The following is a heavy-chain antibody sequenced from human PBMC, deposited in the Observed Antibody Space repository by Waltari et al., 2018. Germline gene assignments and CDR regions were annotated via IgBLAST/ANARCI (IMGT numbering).Heavy chain of an antibody. CDR3: ARARTIFGVVIMSWFDP. CDR2: INHSGST. V-gene: IGHV4-34*01. Sequence: QVQLQQWGAGLLKPSETLSLTCAVYGGSFSGYYWSWLSQPPGKGLEWIGEINHSGSTNYNPSLKSRVTISVDTSKNQFSLKLSSVTAADTAVYYCARARTIFGVVIMSWFDPWGQGTLVTVSS. D-gene: IGHD3-3*01. CDR1: GGSFSGYY. J-gene: IGHJ5*02.